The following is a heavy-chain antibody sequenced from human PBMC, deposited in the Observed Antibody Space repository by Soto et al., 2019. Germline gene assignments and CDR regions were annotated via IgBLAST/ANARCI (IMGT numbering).Heavy chain of an antibody. CDR2: ISYDGSNK. Sequence: QVQLVESGGGVVQPGRSLRLSCAASGFTFSSYAMHWVRQAPGKGLEWVAVISYDGSNKYYADSVKGRFTISRDNSKNTLYLQMNSLRAEDTAVYYCASTIDIWGQGTMVTLSS. J-gene: IGHJ3*02. CDR3: ASTIDI. V-gene: IGHV3-30*14. CDR1: GFTFSSYA.